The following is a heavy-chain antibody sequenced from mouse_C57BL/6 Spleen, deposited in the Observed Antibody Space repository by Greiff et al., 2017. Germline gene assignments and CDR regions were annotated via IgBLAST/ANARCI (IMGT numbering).Heavy chain of an antibody. Sequence: QVQLQQSGAELVKPGASVKLSCKASGYTFTEYTIHWVKQRSGQGLEWIGWFYPGSGSIKYNEKFKDKATLTADKSSSTVYMELSRLTSEDSAVYFCARHEVEGEYYYGSSYEDAMDYWGQGTSVTVSS. V-gene: IGHV1-62-2*01. J-gene: IGHJ4*01. CDR1: GYTFTEYT. D-gene: IGHD1-1*01. CDR2: FYPGSGSI. CDR3: ARHEVEGEYYYGSSYEDAMDY.